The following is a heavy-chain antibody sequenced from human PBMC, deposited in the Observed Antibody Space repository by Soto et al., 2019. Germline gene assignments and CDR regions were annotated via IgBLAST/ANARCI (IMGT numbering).Heavy chain of an antibody. CDR3: ARGGDIVLVPTDISWFDP. CDR2: IIPMFGSA. D-gene: IGHD2-2*01. CDR1: GGTFSNYA. Sequence: QVQLVQSGAEVKKPGSSVKVSCKASGGTFSNYAISGVRQAPGQGLEWMGGIIPMFGSANYAQKFQGRVTITADESTSTAYMELSSLRSEDTAVYYCARGGDIVLVPTDISWFDPWGQGTLVTVSS. V-gene: IGHV1-69*12. J-gene: IGHJ5*02.